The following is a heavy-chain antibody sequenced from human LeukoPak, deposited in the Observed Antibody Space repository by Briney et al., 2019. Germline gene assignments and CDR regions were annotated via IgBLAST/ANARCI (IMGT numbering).Heavy chain of an antibody. V-gene: IGHV3-33*06. J-gene: IGHJ4*02. Sequence: GTSLRLSCAASGFTFSSYGMHWVRQAPGKGLELVAVIWYDGSNKYYADSVKGRFTISRDNSKNTLYLQMNSLRAEDTAVYYCAKTAVAGKDGGRRNYFDYWGQGTLVTVSS. CDR2: IWYDGSNK. D-gene: IGHD6-19*01. CDR3: AKTAVAGKDGGRRNYFDY. CDR1: GFTFSSYG.